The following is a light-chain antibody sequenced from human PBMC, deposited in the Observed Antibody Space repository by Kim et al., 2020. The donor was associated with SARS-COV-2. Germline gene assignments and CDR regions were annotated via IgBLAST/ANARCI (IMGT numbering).Light chain of an antibody. CDR1: QSVNNN. V-gene: IGKV3-15*01. CDR3: QQYNHWYA. CDR2: GAS. Sequence: IVMTQSPATLSVSPGERATLSCRASQSVNNNLAWYQQKPGQAPSLLIYGASTRATGIPARFSGSGSGTEFTLTISSLQSEDLAVYYCQQYNHWYAFGQGTKLEIK. J-gene: IGKJ2*01.